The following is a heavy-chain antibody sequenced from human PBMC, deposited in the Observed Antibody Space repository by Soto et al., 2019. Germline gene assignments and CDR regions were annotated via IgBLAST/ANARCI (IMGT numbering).Heavy chain of an antibody. V-gene: IGHV3-23*01. Sequence: EVQLLESGGGLVQPGGSLRLSCAASGFTFSNFAMTWVRQAPGKGLEWVSTIVDSGGNTYYADSVKGRFTISRDNSKNTLFLQMNRLRVEDTAVYYCAEGGFYDCFDYWGHGTLVTVSS. D-gene: IGHD4-17*01. CDR3: AEGGFYDCFDY. CDR1: GFTFSNFA. CDR2: IVDSGGNT. J-gene: IGHJ4*01.